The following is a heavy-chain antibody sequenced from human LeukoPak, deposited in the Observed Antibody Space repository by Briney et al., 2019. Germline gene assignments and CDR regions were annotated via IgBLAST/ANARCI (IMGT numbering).Heavy chain of an antibody. CDR1: GGSLSSSSYY. J-gene: IGHJ4*02. V-gene: IGHV4-39*01. D-gene: IGHD5-12*01. CDR2: IYYSGST. CDR3: ARPGSSVAAPLFDY. Sequence: SGTLSLTCTVSGGSLSSSSYYWGWIRHPPGKGLEWIGSIYYSGSTYYNPSLKSRVTISVDTSKNQFSLKLSSVTAADTAVYYCARPGSSVAAPLFDYWGQGTLVTVSS.